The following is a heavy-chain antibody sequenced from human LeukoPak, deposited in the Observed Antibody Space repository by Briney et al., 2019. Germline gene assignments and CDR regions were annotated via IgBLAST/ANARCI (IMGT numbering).Heavy chain of an antibody. Sequence: GGSLRLSCAASGFTFSSYEMNWVRQAPGKGLEWVSYISSSGSTKYYTDSVKGRFTISRDNAKNSLYLQMNNLRAEDTAVYYCARATILTGFAYWGQGTLVTVSS. D-gene: IGHD3-9*01. V-gene: IGHV3-48*03. J-gene: IGHJ4*02. CDR1: GFTFSSYE. CDR2: ISSSGSTK. CDR3: ARATILTGFAY.